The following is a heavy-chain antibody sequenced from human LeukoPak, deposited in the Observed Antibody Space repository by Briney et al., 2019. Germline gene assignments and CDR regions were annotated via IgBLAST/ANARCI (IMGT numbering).Heavy chain of an antibody. J-gene: IGHJ4*02. Sequence: GGSLRLSCAASGFTFTNYALNWVRQTPGKGLEWVSTITGSGASTSYADSVEGRFTVSRDNSRSTLYLQMDTLGTGDTAIYYCARRGNYCFDYWGQGTLVTVSS. CDR2: ITGSGAST. CDR3: ARRGNYCFDY. V-gene: IGHV3-23*01. CDR1: GFTFTNYA. D-gene: IGHD1-26*01.